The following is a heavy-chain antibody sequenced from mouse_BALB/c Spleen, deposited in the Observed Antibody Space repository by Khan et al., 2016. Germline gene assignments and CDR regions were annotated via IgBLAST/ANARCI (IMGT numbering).Heavy chain of an antibody. CDR3: WILL. Sequence: EVKLEESGGGLVQPGGSMKLSCVATGFTFSNYWMNWVRQPSEKGLEWVADIRLKSDDYVTHYAESVQRRITISRDDSKSSVYLQMNNFTAEDTGIYYCWILLWGQGTTLTVSS. CDR1: GFTFSNYW. CDR2: IRLKSDDYVT. V-gene: IGHV6-6*02. J-gene: IGHJ2*01.